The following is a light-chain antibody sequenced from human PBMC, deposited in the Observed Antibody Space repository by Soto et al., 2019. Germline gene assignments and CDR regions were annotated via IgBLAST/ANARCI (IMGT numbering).Light chain of an antibody. CDR3: SSYTSGFTQV. CDR2: DVN. J-gene: IGLJ1*01. Sequence: QSALTQPASVSGSPGQSITISCTGTSSEIGAFTFVSWYQQHPGKAPKLMIFDVNRRPSGVPDRFSGSKSGNTASLTISGLQAEDEGDYYCSSYTSGFTQVFGGGTKLTVL. CDR1: SSEIGAFTF. V-gene: IGLV2-14*03.